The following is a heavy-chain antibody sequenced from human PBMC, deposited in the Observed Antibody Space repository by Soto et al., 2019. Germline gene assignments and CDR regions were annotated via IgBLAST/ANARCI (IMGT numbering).Heavy chain of an antibody. D-gene: IGHD3-10*01. Sequence: QVQLVESGGGVVQPGRSLRLSCAASGFTFSSYGMHWVRQAPGKGLEWVAVISYDGSNKYYADSVKGRFTISRDNSKNPLYLQMNSLRAEDTAVYYGAKDPEGLMVGGAFDYWGQGTLVSVSS. CDR2: ISYDGSNK. V-gene: IGHV3-30*18. CDR1: GFTFSSYG. J-gene: IGHJ4*02. CDR3: AKDPEGLMVGGAFDY.